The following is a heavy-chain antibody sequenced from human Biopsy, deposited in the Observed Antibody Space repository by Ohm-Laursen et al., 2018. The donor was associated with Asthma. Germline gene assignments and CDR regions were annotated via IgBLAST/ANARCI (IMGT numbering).Heavy chain of an antibody. CDR3: ARKAGSCISRTCYSLDL. V-gene: IGHV1-69*13. Sequence: ASVKVSCKALGGTFNTYVIGWVRQAPGQGLEWMGGINSVFGTTTYPQKFQDRVTITADDSTSTVYMELSSLRSEDTAVYYCARKAGSCISRTCYSLDLWGQGTLVTVSS. J-gene: IGHJ5*02. D-gene: IGHD2-2*01. CDR2: INSVFGTT. CDR1: GGTFNTYV.